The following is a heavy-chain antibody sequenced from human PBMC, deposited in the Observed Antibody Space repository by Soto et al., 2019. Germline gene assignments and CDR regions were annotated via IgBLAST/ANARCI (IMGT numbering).Heavy chain of an antibody. CDR1: GYTLTELS. D-gene: IGHD6-13*01. Sequence: QVQLVQSGAEVKKPGASVKVSCKVSGYTLTELSMHWVRQAPGKGLEWMGGFDPEDGETIYAQKFQGRVTMTEDTSTDTAYMELSSLRSEDTAVYYCATGIQRQLALGYYYYGMDVWGQGTTVTVSS. V-gene: IGHV1-24*01. CDR3: ATGIQRQLALGYYYYGMDV. J-gene: IGHJ6*02. CDR2: FDPEDGET.